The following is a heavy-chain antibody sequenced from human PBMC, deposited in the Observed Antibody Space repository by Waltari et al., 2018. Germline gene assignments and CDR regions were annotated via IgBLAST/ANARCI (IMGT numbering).Heavy chain of an antibody. J-gene: IGHJ4*02. CDR2: IWYDGSNK. CDR3: ARDYGYCSGGSCSGYRVDY. CDR1: GFTFSSYG. D-gene: IGHD2-15*01. V-gene: IGHV3-33*01. Sequence: QVQLVESGGGVVQPGRSLRLSCAASGFTFSSYGMHWVRQAPGKGLEWVGGIWYDGSNKYYADSGKGRFTISRDKSKNTLYLQRNSLRAEDTAVYYCARDYGYCSGGSCSGYRVDYWGQGTLVTVSS.